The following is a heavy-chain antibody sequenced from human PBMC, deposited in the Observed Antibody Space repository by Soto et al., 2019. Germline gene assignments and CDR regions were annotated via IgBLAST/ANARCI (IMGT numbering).Heavy chain of an antibody. Sequence: QVQLVQSGAAAKKPGASGKVSCKAPGYTFSSNGVSWVRQAPGQGLEWMGWISTFNGNAHYAQKFQGRVTMTTDTSTNTAYMELTSLRSDDTAVYYCARLHGYSRGWYDYWGQGTLVTVSS. V-gene: IGHV1-18*04. CDR3: ARLHGYSRGWYDY. J-gene: IGHJ4*02. CDR2: ISTFNGNA. D-gene: IGHD6-19*01. CDR1: GYTFSSNG.